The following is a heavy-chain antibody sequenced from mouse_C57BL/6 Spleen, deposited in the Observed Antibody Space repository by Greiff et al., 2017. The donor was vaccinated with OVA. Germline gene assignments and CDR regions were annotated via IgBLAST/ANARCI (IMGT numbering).Heavy chain of an antibody. Sequence: QVQLQQPGAELVKPGASVKLSCKASGYTFTSYWMQWVKQRPGQGLEWIGEIDPSDSYTNYNQKFKGKATLTVDTSSSTAYMQLSSLTSEDSAVYYCARGYYSNPYWYFDVWGTGTTVTVSS. CDR3: ARGYYSNPYWYFDV. CDR1: GYTFTSYW. CDR2: IDPSDSYT. D-gene: IGHD2-5*01. J-gene: IGHJ1*03. V-gene: IGHV1-50*01.